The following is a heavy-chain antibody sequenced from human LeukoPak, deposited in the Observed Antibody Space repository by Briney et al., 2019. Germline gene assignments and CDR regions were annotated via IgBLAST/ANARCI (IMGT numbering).Heavy chain of an antibody. CDR2: IYDDKT. J-gene: IGHJ4*02. D-gene: IGHD4-17*01. CDR3: VLYGDFMW. Sequence: ASVXXXCXXXGYTFAKFPXDWVRXXPGQRPEWMGWIYDDKTKYSQPFQGRVTITRDTSASTDYMELSSLRSEDTAVYYCVLYGDFMWWGQGTLVTVSS. V-gene: IGHV1-3*01. CDR1: GYTFAKFP.